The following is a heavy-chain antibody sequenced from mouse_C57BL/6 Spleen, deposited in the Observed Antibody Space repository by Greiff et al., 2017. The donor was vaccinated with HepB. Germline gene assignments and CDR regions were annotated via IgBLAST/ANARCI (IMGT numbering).Heavy chain of an antibody. Sequence: EVKLLESGGGLVQPGGSLKLSCAASGIDFSRYWMSWVRRAPGKGLEWIGEINPDSSTINYAPSLKDKFIISRDNAKNTLYLQMSKVRSEDTALYYCARPDYYGSHWYFDVWGTGTTVTVSS. D-gene: IGHD1-1*01. CDR2: INPDSSTI. V-gene: IGHV4-1*01. CDR1: GIDFSRYW. J-gene: IGHJ1*03. CDR3: ARPDYYGSHWYFDV.